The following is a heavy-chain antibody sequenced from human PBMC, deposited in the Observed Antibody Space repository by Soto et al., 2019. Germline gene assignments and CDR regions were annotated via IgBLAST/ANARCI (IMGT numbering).Heavy chain of an antibody. CDR2: INPSGGST. Sequence: QVQLVQSGVEVKKPGASVKVSCKASGYTFTDYRMIWVRQAPGQGLEWMGIINPSGGSTDSAPNFQGRVTLTRDSFTSTVYMELCNLRSEDTAVYYCARPAGRLANWFDPWGQGTLVTVSS. CDR1: GYTFTDYR. CDR3: ARPAGRLANWFDP. J-gene: IGHJ5*02. V-gene: IGHV1-46*01. D-gene: IGHD6-6*01.